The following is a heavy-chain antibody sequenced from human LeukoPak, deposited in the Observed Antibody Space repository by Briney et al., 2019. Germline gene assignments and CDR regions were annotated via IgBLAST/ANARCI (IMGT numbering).Heavy chain of an antibody. CDR1: GNTFTSYG. J-gene: IGHJ4*02. Sequence: GASVKVSCKASGNTFTSYGISWVRQAPGQGLEWMGWISAYNGNTNYAQKLQGRVTMTTDTSTSTAYMELRSLRSDDTAVYYCARVRRYCSSTSCYAPLFDYWGQGTLVTVSS. D-gene: IGHD2-2*01. CDR3: ARVRRYCSSTSCYAPLFDY. CDR2: ISAYNGNT. V-gene: IGHV1-18*01.